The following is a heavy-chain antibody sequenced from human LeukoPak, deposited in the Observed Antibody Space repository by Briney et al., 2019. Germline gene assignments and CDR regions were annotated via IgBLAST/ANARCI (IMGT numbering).Heavy chain of an antibody. V-gene: IGHV3-23*01. J-gene: IGHJ4*02. CDR3: AKDVPGYSSGWSHFDY. D-gene: IGHD6-19*01. CDR1: GFTFSSYA. CDR2: ISGSGGST. Sequence: PGGSLRLSCAASGFTFSSYAMSWARQAPGKGLEWVSAISGSGGSTYYADSVKGRFTISRDNSKNTLYLQMNSLRAEDTAVYYCAKDVPGYSSGWSHFDYWGQGTLVTVSS.